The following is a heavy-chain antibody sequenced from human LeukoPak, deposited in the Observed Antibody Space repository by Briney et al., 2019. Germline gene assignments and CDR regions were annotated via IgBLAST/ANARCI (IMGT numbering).Heavy chain of an antibody. CDR3: AKRRGSYSFYFDY. D-gene: IGHD1-26*01. J-gene: IGHJ4*02. CDR1: GFTFNNYA. Sequence: GGSLRLSCAVSGFTFNNYAMNWVRQAPGKGLEWVSGISDSGGTTDYADSVKGRFTISRDNSKNTLYLQMNSLRAEDTAVYYCAKRRGSYSFYFDYWGQGTLVTVSS. CDR2: ISDSGGTT. V-gene: IGHV3-23*01.